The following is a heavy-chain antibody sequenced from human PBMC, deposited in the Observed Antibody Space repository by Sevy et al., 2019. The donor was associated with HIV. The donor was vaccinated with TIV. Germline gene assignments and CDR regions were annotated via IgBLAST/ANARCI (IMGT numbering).Heavy chain of an antibody. D-gene: IGHD3-9*01. CDR1: GFTFSSYA. V-gene: IGHV3-30-3*01. J-gene: IGHJ6*02. CDR3: ARGVGPHYDILTGYSEGPGMDV. CDR2: ISYDGSNK. Sequence: GGSLRLSCAASGFTFSSYAMHWVRQAPGKGLEWVAVISYDGSNKYYADSVKGRLTISRDNSKNTLYLQMNSLRAEDTAVYYCARGVGPHYDILTGYSEGPGMDVWGQGTTVTVSS.